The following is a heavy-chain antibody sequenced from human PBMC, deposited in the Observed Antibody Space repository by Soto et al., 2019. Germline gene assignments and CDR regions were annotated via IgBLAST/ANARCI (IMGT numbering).Heavy chain of an antibody. CDR2: ISAYNGNT. CDR3: ARVEYYYDSSRSRSYYFDY. Sequence: ASVKVSCKASGYTFTSYGISWVRQAPGQGLEWMGWISAYNGNTNYAQKLQGRVTMTTDTSTSTAYMELRSLRSGDTAVYYCARVEYYYDSSRSRSYYFDYWGQGTLVTVSS. CDR1: GYTFTSYG. D-gene: IGHD3-22*01. J-gene: IGHJ4*02. V-gene: IGHV1-18*01.